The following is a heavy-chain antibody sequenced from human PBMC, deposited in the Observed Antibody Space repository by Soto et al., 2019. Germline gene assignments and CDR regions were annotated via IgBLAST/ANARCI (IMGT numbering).Heavy chain of an antibody. CDR3: ARVSLYYDILTVYYEVHVFDI. D-gene: IGHD3-9*01. CDR1: GFTVSSNY. CDR2: IYSGGST. J-gene: IGHJ3*02. Sequence: GGSLRLSCAASGFTVSSNYMSWVRQAPGKGLEWVSVIYSGGSTYYADSVKGRFTISRDNSKNTLYLQMNSLRAEDTAVYYCARVSLYYDILTVYYEVHVFDIWGQGTMVTVSS. V-gene: IGHV3-66*01.